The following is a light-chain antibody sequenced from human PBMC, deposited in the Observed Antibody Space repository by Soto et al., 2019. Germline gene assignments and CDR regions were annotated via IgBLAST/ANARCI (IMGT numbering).Light chain of an antibody. Sequence: DIVLTQSPGTLSLSPGERATLSCRASQTVGDSYLAWYQQKPGQAPRLLISAASTRATGIPDRFSGSGSGTDFTLTIGRLEPEDFAVYYCQQYGSSPRTFGQGTKVEIK. CDR3: QQYGSSPRT. CDR2: AAS. CDR1: QTVGDSY. J-gene: IGKJ1*01. V-gene: IGKV3-20*01.